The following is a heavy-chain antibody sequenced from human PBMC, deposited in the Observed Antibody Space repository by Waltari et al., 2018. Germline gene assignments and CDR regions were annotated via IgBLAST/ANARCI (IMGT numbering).Heavy chain of an antibody. CDR1: GCTFSNYW. V-gene: IGHV3-7*01. Sequence: EVQLVESGGGLVQPGGSLRLSCAASGCTFSNYWMDWVRQAPGKGLEWVANIKQDGSESHYVDSVKGRFTISRDNAQNLLYLQINSLRDEDTAVYYCSVSLNHWGQGTLVTVSS. CDR2: IKQDGSES. CDR3: SVSLNH. J-gene: IGHJ5*02.